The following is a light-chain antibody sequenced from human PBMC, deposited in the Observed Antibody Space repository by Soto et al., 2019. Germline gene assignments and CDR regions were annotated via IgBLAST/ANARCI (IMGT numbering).Light chain of an antibody. V-gene: IGKV3-15*01. Sequence: IVLTQSPAILSVTPGERATLSCRASQSISRSLAWYQQKPGQAPRLLISDASTRATGIPARFSGSGSGTEFTLTISSLQSDDFALTYCHQYNSRPPVTFGEGTKVDIK. CDR2: DAS. J-gene: IGKJ4*01. CDR1: QSISRS. CDR3: HQYNSRPPVT.